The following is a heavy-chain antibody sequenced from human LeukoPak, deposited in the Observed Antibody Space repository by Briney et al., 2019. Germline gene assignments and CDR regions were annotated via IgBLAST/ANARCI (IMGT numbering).Heavy chain of an antibody. V-gene: IGHV3-33*01. CDR1: GFTFSNYG. Sequence: GGSLRLSCAASGFTFSNYGIHWVRQAPGKGLEWVATIWSDGSNKYYADSVKGRFTISRDNSKNTLYLQMNSLRAEDTAVYYCARALFVGAFYGMDVWGQGTTVTVSS. D-gene: IGHD1-26*01. CDR2: IWSDGSNK. J-gene: IGHJ6*02. CDR3: ARALFVGAFYGMDV.